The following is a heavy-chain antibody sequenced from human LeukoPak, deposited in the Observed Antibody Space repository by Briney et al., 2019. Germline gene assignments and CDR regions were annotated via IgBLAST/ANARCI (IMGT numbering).Heavy chain of an antibody. CDR3: ARDLKGYGSGSYPIAY. CDR2: ISYDGRNK. CDR1: GFTFSSYA. D-gene: IGHD3-10*01. V-gene: IGHV3-30*04. Sequence: GGSLRLSCAASGFTFSSYAMHWVRQAPGKGLEGGADISYDGRNKYYADSVKGRFTISRDNSKNTLYLQMNSLRAEDTAVYYCARDLKGYGSGSYPIAYWGQGTLVTVSS. J-gene: IGHJ4*02.